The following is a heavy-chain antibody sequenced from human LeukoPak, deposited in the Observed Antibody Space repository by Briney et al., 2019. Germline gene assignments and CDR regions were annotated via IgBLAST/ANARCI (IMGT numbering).Heavy chain of an antibody. CDR2: ISYDGSNK. CDR1: GFTFSSYA. CDR3: AKDDILTANYYYYMDV. J-gene: IGHJ6*03. V-gene: IGHV3-30*04. Sequence: GGSLRLSCAASGFTFSSYAMHWVRQAPGKGLEWVAVISYDGSNKYYADSVKGRFTISRDNSKNTLYLQMNSLGAEDTAVYYCAKDDILTANYYYYMDVWGKGTTVTISS. D-gene: IGHD3-9*01.